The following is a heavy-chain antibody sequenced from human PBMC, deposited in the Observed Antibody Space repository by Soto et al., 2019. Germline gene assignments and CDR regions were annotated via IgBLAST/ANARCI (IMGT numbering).Heavy chain of an antibody. D-gene: IGHD3-22*01. CDR1: GYTFTSYG. V-gene: IGHV1-18*04. Sequence: QVQLVQSGAEVKKPGASVKVSCKASGYTFTSYGISWVRQAPGQGLEWMGWISAYNGNTNYAQKLQGRVTRTTDTSTSTAYMELRSLRSDDTAVYYCASVRDYYDSSGFGFDPWGQGTLVTVSS. CDR3: ASVRDYYDSSGFGFDP. J-gene: IGHJ5*02. CDR2: ISAYNGNT.